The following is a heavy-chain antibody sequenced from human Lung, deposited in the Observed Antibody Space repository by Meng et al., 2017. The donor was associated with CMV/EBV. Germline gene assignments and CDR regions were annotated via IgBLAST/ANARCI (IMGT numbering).Heavy chain of an antibody. D-gene: IGHD3-3*01. CDR3: ARDGSFWSGYYAPVAFDI. CDR1: GFTFSSYS. Sequence: GGSXRLXCAASGFTFSSYSMNWVRQAPGKGLEWVSSISSSSSYIYYADSVKGRFTISRDNAKNSLYLQMNSLRAEDTAVYYCARDGSFWSGYYAPVAFDIWGQGTMVTVSS. CDR2: ISSSSSYI. V-gene: IGHV3-21*01. J-gene: IGHJ3*02.